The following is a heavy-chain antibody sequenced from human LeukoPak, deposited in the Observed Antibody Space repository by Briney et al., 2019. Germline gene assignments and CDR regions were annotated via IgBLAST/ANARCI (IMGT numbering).Heavy chain of an antibody. V-gene: IGHV3-21*01. CDR2: ISSSSSYI. Sequence: GGSLRLSCAASGFTFSSYSMNWVRQAPGKGLEWVSSISSSSSYIYYADAVKGRFTISRDNAKNSLYLQMNSLRAEDTAVYYCASTARDCSGTSCYVLDYWGQGTLVTVSS. J-gene: IGHJ4*02. CDR1: GFTFSSYS. CDR3: ASTARDCSGTSCYVLDY. D-gene: IGHD2-2*01.